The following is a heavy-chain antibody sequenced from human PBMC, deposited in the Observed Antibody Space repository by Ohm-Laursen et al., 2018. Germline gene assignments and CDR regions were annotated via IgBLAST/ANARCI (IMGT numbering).Heavy chain of an antibody. CDR2: IHLNSGAT. Sequence: SVNVSCKASGYSFTGYYMNWLPQGPGQRLEWMGWIHLNSGATMYTQRFQGRVTMTRDTSTSTASMELSGLTSDDAAVNYCARGGAVAGSDPWGFAPWGQGTLVTVSS. D-gene: IGHD6-19*01. CDR1: GYSFTGYY. J-gene: IGHJ5*02. CDR3: ARGGAVAGSDPWGFAP. V-gene: IGHV1-2*02.